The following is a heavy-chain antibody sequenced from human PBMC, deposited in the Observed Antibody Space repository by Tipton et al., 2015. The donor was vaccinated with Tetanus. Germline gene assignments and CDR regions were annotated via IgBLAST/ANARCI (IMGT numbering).Heavy chain of an antibody. Sequence: SGFTFNTFWMHWVRQAPGKGLEWVSHINRDGSSTNYADSVKGRFTISRDNARNTLYLKMNGLTAEDTAVYYCARDGPESSAYYFDSWGQGMLVTVSS. D-gene: IGHD6-19*01. CDR1: GFTFNTFW. CDR3: ARDGPESSAYYFDS. CDR2: INRDGSST. J-gene: IGHJ4*02. V-gene: IGHV3-74*01.